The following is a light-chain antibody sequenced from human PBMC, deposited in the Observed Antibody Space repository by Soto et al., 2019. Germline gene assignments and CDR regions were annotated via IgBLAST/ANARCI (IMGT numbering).Light chain of an antibody. CDR1: SSDVGSYNY. CDR2: DVS. V-gene: IGLV2-14*03. CDR3: SSYTSSSTLV. J-gene: IGLJ3*02. Sequence: QSVLTQPASVSGSPGQSITISCTGTSSDVGSYNYVSWYQQHPGKAPKLMIYDVSHRHSGVSNRLSGSKSGNTASLTISGLQAEDEADYYCSSYTSSSTLVFGGGTKLTVL.